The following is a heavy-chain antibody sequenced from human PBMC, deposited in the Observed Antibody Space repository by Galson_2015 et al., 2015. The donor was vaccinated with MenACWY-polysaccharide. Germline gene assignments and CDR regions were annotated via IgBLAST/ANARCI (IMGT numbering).Heavy chain of an antibody. CDR3: ARAGFYERSGYAFDI. CDR2: IKEDGSDR. Sequence: SLRLSCAASGFTFSSYWMSWVRQAPGKGLEWVANIKEDGSDRYYVDSVKGRFTISRDNAKNSLYLQMNSLRAEDTAVYFCARAGFYERSGYAFDIWGQGTMVTVSS. CDR1: GFTFSSYW. J-gene: IGHJ3*02. D-gene: IGHD3-22*01. V-gene: IGHV3-7*01.